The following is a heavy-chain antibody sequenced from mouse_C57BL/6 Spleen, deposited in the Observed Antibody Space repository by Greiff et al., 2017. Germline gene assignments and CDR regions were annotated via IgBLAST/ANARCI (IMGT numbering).Heavy chain of an antibody. CDR3: TRCGYYVDYAMDY. CDR1: GYTFTDYE. J-gene: IGHJ4*01. CDR2: IDPETGGT. D-gene: IGHD2-3*01. V-gene: IGHV1-15*01. Sequence: QVQLKESGAELVRPGASVTLSCKASGYTFTDYEMHWVKQTPVHGLEWIGAIDPETGGTAYNQKFKGKAILTADKSSSTAYMELRSLTSDDSAVYYCTRCGYYVDYAMDYWGQGTSVTVSS.